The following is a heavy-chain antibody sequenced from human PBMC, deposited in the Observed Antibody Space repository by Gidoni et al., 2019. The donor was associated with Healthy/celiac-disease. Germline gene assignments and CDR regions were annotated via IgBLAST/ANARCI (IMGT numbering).Heavy chain of an antibody. CDR1: GFTFRSYA. Sequence: EVQLLESGGGLVQPGGSLRLSCAASGFTFRSYAMSWVRQAPGKGLEWVAAISGSGGSTYYADSVKGRFTISRDNSKNTLYLQMNSLRAEDTAVYYCAKDPAVAGRVDYWGQGTLVTVSS. CDR3: AKDPAVAGRVDY. J-gene: IGHJ4*02. CDR2: ISGSGGST. V-gene: IGHV3-23*01. D-gene: IGHD6-19*01.